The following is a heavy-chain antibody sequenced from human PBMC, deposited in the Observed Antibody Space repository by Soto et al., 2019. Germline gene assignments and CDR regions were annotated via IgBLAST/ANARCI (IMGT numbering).Heavy chain of an antibody. CDR1: GGSISSGGYS. D-gene: IGHD2-2*01. CDR2: IYHSGST. CDR3: ASVPDR. V-gene: IGHV4-30-2*01. J-gene: IGHJ5*02. Sequence: SETMSLTCAFYGGSISSGGYSWSWIRQPTGKGLEWSGYIYHSGSTYYNPSLKSRVTISVDRSKDQFSLKLSSVTAADTAVYYCASVPDRWGQGTLVTVS.